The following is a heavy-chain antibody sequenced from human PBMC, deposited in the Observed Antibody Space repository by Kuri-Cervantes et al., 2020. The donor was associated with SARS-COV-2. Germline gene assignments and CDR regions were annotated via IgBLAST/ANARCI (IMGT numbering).Heavy chain of an antibody. J-gene: IGHJ6*02. V-gene: IGHV3-30-3*01. CDR3: AKEGRVPAARYYYCGMDV. D-gene: IGHD2-2*01. CDR1: GFTFSSYA. Sequence: GGSLRLSCAASGFTFSSYAMHWVRQAPGKGLEWVAVISYDGSNKYYADSVKGRFTISRDNSKNTLYLQMNSLRAEDTAVYYCAKEGRVPAARYYYCGMDVWGQGTTVTVSS. CDR2: ISYDGSNK.